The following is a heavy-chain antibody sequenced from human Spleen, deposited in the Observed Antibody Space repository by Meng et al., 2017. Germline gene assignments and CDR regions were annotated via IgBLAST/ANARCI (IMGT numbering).Heavy chain of an antibody. V-gene: IGHV4-34*01. CDR3: ARGPTTMAHDFDY. CDR2: INHSGST. Sequence: QVHPPQLGPGRLKPSETLPPTCAVYGGSFSDYYWSWIRQPPGKGLEWIGEINHSGSTNYNPSLESRATISVDTSQNNLSLKLSSVTAADSAVYYCARGPTTMAHDFDYWGQGTLVTVSS. CDR1: GGSFSDYY. J-gene: IGHJ4*02. D-gene: IGHD4-11*01.